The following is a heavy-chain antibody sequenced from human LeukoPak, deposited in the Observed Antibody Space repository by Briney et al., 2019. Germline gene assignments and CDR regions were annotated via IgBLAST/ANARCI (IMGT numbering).Heavy chain of an antibody. J-gene: IGHJ4*02. D-gene: IGHD3-22*01. CDR2: IRKDGSAK. CDR3: ASSHDSSGND. Sequence: PGGSLRLSCAASGFPFSTYWMAWVRQAPGKGLDWVANIRKDGSAKFYAASVKGRFIISRDNAKNSLYLQMNNLRDEDTAVYYCASSHDSSGNDWGQGTLVTV. V-gene: IGHV3-7*01. CDR1: GFPFSTYW.